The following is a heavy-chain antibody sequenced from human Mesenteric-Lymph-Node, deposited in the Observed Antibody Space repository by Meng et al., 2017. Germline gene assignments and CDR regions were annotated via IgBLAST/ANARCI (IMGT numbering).Heavy chain of an antibody. CDR3: SRSYGSGSYAIYYGLAV. D-gene: IGHD3-10*01. V-gene: IGHV3-49*04. CDR2: IRSGGYGGTA. CDR1: GFTFTDCA. J-gene: IGHJ6*02. Sequence: SLMISCKASGFTFTDCAVSLVRQARRRGLEWVGFIRSGGYGGTAEYAASVKGRFTISSDYSKSIAYLQMNSLKTDDTAVYYGSRSYGSGSYAIYYGLAVWGQGTTVTVSS.